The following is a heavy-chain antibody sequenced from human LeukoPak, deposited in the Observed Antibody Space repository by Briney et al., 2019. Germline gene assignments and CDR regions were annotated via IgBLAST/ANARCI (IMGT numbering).Heavy chain of an antibody. J-gene: IGHJ4*02. CDR3: ARQIGRDLWSFDY. V-gene: IGHV4-39*01. CDR1: GGSISSGDYW. D-gene: IGHD2-21*01. Sequence: PSETLCLTCTVSGGSISSGDYWWGWIRQPPGKGLEWIASINHRGGTHYNPPLKSRVTISVDTSKNQFSLNLRSVTGADTAVYYCARQIGRDLWSFDYWGQGTLVTVSP. CDR2: INHRGGT.